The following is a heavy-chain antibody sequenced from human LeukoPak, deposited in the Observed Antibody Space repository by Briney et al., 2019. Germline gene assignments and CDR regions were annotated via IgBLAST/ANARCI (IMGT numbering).Heavy chain of an antibody. CDR2: IYHSGST. J-gene: IGHJ3*02. CDR3: ARGYYNSSGQAFDI. Sequence: PSETLSLTCTVSGYSMNSGYYWGWIRQPPGKWVEWIGRIYHSGSTYYNPTLKSRVTISVDTSKNQFSLKLSSVTAADTAVYYCARGYYNSSGQAFDIWGQGTMVTVSS. V-gene: IGHV4-38-2*02. CDR1: GYSMNSGYY. D-gene: IGHD3-22*01.